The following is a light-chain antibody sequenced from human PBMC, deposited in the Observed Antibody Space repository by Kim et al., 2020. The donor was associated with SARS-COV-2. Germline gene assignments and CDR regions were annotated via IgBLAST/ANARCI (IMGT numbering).Light chain of an antibody. V-gene: IGKV1-5*03. CDR1: QSVSDW. Sequence: DIQMTQSPSFLSASVGDRVTITCRANQSVSDWLAWYQQKPGRAPNLLIYKASTLQSGVPSRFGGRGSGTEFTLTISSLQPDDFATYFCHHYTTYSTFGQGTKVDIK. CDR3: HHYTTYST. J-gene: IGKJ1*01. CDR2: KAS.